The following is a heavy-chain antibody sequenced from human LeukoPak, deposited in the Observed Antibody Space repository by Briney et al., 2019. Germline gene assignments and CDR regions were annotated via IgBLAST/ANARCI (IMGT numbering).Heavy chain of an antibody. Sequence: GRSLRLSCAASGFSFSNYGMHWVRQAPVKGLERVAFIWSDGNNQYYADSVKGRFTISRDNSKNTLYLQMNSLRADDMAVYYCARDTGGRELGFTYYYYYGMDVWGQGTTVTVSS. CDR3: ARDTGGRELGFTYYYYYGMDV. V-gene: IGHV3-33*01. CDR2: IWSDGNNQ. J-gene: IGHJ6*02. D-gene: IGHD7-27*01. CDR1: GFSFSNYG.